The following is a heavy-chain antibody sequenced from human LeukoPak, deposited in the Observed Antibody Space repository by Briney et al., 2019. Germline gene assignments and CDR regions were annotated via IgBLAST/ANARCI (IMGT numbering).Heavy chain of an antibody. Sequence: SETLSLTCTVPGGSISSYYWSWIRQPPGKGLEWIGYIYYSGSTNYNPSLKSRVTISVDTSKNQFSLKLSSVTAADTAVYYCARTVPATTYYYYYYMDVWGKGTTVTISS. CDR2: IYYSGST. CDR3: ARTVPATTYYYYYYMDV. V-gene: IGHV4-59*08. CDR1: GGSISSYY. D-gene: IGHD2-2*01. J-gene: IGHJ6*03.